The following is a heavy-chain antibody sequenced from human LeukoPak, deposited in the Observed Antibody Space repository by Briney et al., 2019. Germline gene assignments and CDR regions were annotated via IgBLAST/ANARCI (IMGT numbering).Heavy chain of an antibody. Sequence: PGRSLRLSCAASGFTFSSYGMHWVRQAPGKGLEWVAVIWNDGSNKYYADSVKGRFTISRDNSKNTLYLQMNSLRAEDTAVYYCAKTGNYYDSSGYCLDYWGQGTLVTVSS. V-gene: IGHV3-33*06. CDR3: AKTGNYYDSSGYCLDY. CDR2: IWNDGSNK. CDR1: GFTFSSYG. J-gene: IGHJ4*02. D-gene: IGHD3-22*01.